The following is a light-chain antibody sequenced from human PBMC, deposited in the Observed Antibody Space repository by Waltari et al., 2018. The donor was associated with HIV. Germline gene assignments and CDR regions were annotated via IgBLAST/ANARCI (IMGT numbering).Light chain of an antibody. CDR1: TSDLSDYYY. J-gene: IGLJ2*01. Sequence: QSAQTQPASMSGSPGQSITISCTGTTSDLSDYYYVSWYQQHPGRAPKLIIYDVTKRPSGVSNRFSGSKSGSTASLTISGLQAEDEGDYYCISYTSSGTLVFGGGTKLTVL. CDR2: DVT. V-gene: IGLV2-14*03. CDR3: ISYTSSGTLV.